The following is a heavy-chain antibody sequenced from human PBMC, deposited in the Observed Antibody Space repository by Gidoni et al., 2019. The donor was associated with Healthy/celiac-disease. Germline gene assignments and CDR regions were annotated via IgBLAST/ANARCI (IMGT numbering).Heavy chain of an antibody. D-gene: IGHD5-18*01. J-gene: IGHJ4*02. CDR3: ARDGGSYGSFDY. CDR1: GFTFRSYE. V-gene: IGHV3-48*03. CDR2: ISSSGSTI. Sequence: EVQLVESGGGLVQPGGSVRLSGAAHGFTFRSYEMDWVRQAPGKGLELVSYISSSGSTIYYADAVKRRFTISRDNAKNSLYLQMNSLRAEDTAVYYCARDGGSYGSFDYWGQGTLVTVSS.